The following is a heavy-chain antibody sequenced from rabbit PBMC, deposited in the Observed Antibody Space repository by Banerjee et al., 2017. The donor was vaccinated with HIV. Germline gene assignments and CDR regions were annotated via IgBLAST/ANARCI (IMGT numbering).Heavy chain of an antibody. V-gene: IGHV1S40*01. CDR1: SNKYV. CDR3: ARGRGSVDYYGMDL. CDR2: INTSSGVT. Sequence: SNKYVMCWVRQAPGKGLEWIACINTSSGVTYYANWAKGRFTISKTSSTTVTLQMTSLTAADTATYFCARGRGSVDYYGMDLRGPGTLVTVS. D-gene: IGHD4-2*01. J-gene: IGHJ6*01.